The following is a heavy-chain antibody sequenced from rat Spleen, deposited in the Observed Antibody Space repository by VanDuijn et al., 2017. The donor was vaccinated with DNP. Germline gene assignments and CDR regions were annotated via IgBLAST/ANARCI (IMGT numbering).Heavy chain of an antibody. D-gene: IGHD1-6*01. Sequence: EVQLVESGGGLVQPGRSLKLSCAASGFTFSAYYMAWVRQAPKKGLEWAATISYDGSRTYYRDSVKGRFTISRDNVRSTLYLQMDSLRSEDTATYYCVRQDVYYGLLPRRALFDYWGQGVMVTVSS. CDR3: VRQDVYYGLLPRRALFDY. CDR1: GFTFSAYY. J-gene: IGHJ2*01. V-gene: IGHV5-7*01. CDR2: ISYDGSRT.